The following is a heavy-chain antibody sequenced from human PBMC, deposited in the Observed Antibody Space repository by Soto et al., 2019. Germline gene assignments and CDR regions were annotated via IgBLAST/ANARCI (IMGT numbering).Heavy chain of an antibody. CDR2: IWYDGSNK. D-gene: IGHD3-10*01. Sequence: QVQLVESGGGVVQPGRSLRLSCAASGFTFSSYGMHWVRQAPGKGLEWVAVIWYDGSNKYYADSVEGRFTISRDNSKNTLYLQMNSLRAEDTAVYYCARGVGWFGESAPNYWGQGTLVTVSS. CDR3: ARGVGWFGESAPNY. J-gene: IGHJ4*02. V-gene: IGHV3-33*01. CDR1: GFTFSSYG.